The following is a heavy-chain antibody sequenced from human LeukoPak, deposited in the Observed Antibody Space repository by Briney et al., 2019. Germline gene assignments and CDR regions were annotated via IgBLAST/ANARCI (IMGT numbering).Heavy chain of an antibody. J-gene: IGHJ4*02. D-gene: IGHD5-18*01. CDR3: AGGVKDTAMVTIFDY. CDR1: NYSISSGYY. Sequence: SETLSLTCTVSNYSISSGYYWGWIRQPPGKGLEWIASVYRSGSTYYNPSLKSRVTISVDTSKNQFSLKLSSVTAADTAVYYCAGGVKDTAMVTIFDYWGQGTLVTVSS. V-gene: IGHV4-38-2*02. CDR2: VYRSGST.